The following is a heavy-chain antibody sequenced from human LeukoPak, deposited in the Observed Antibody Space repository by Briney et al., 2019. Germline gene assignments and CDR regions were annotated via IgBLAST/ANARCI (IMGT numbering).Heavy chain of an antibody. CDR2: TYYQSKWYN. D-gene: IGHD2-21*01. CDR3: ARDAAPYCDSDCYVLDI. CDR1: GDSVSSSTAT. V-gene: IGHV6-1*01. J-gene: IGHJ3*02. Sequence: SQTLSLTCVISGDSVSSSTATWNWIRQSPSRGLEWLGRTYYQSKWYNDYAVSVKSRITIKPDTSKNQFSLQLNSVSPDDTAVYYCARDAAPYCDSDCYVLDIWGQGTMVTVS.